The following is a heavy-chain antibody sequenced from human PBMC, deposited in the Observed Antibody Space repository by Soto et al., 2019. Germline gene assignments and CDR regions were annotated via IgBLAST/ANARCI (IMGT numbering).Heavy chain of an antibody. CDR1: GGTVSSYA. CDR3: ASTKQQLVRLYRRYYYYYGMDV. CDR2: IIPIFGTA. V-gene: IGHV1-69*13. J-gene: IGHJ6*02. D-gene: IGHD6-13*01. Sequence: SVKVSCKASGGTVSSYAISWVRQAPGQGLEWMGGIIPIFGTANYAQKFQGRVTITADESTSTAYMELSSLRSEDTAVYYCASTKQQLVRLYRRYYYYYGMDVWGQGTTVTVSS.